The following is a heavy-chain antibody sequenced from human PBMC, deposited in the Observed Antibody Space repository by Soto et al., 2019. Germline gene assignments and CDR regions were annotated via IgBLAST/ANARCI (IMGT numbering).Heavy chain of an antibody. CDR3: ARGSSCDY. V-gene: IGHV3-48*02. CDR2: ISSSSSTI. J-gene: IGHJ4*02. D-gene: IGHD1-26*01. CDR1: GFTFSSYS. Sequence: PGGSLRLSCAASGFTFSSYSMNWVRQAPGKGLEWVSYISSSSSTIYYADSVKGRFTISRDNAKNSLYLQVNSLRDEDTAVYYCARGSSCDYWGQGTLVTVSS.